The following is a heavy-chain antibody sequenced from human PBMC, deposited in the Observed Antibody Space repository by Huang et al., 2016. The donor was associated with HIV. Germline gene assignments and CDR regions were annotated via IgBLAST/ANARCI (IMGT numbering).Heavy chain of an antibody. D-gene: IGHD1-1*01. CDR3: ARDRKYDNAWYWFDP. J-gene: IGHJ5*02. CDR1: GGTFSSYA. CDR2: IIPIFSTP. Sequence: QVQLVQSGAEVKKPGSSVRVPCESPGGTFSSYASNRVLQAPGQGLEWMGGIIPIFSTPNYAQKFQGRVTITADESTSTAYMGLSSLRSDDTAVYYCARDRKYDNAWYWFDPWGQGTLVTVSS. V-gene: IGHV1-69*01.